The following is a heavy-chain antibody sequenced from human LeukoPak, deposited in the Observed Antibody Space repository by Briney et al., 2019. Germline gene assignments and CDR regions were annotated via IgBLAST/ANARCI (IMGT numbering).Heavy chain of an antibody. CDR2: ISPYSDNT. J-gene: IGHJ4*02. CDR1: GYTFRSYG. V-gene: IGHV1-18*01. D-gene: IGHD5-24*01. CDR3: ARDVSPGMATVVGSY. Sequence: ASVKVSCKASGYTFRSYGISWVRQAPGQGLEWMGWISPYSDNTHYAQMLQGRVTMTTDTSTSTAYMDLRSLRPDDTAVYYCARDVSPGMATVVGSYWGQGTLVTVSS.